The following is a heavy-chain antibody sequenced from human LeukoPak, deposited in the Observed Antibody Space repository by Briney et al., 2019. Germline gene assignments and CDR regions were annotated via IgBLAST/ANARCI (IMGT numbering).Heavy chain of an antibody. Sequence: GGSLRLSCAASGFTFSSYEMNWVRQAPGKGLEWVSYISSSGSTIYYADSVKGRFTISRDNAKNSLYLQMNSLRAEDTAVYYCASFLLGYSGYDYAFDIWGQGTMVTVSS. D-gene: IGHD5-12*01. CDR1: GFTFSSYE. J-gene: IGHJ3*02. CDR2: ISSSGSTI. V-gene: IGHV3-48*03. CDR3: ASFLLGYSGYDYAFDI.